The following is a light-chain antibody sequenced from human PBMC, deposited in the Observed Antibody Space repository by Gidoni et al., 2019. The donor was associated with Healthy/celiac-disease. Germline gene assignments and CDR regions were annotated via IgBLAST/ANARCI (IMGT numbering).Light chain of an antibody. CDR3: QQYYSTPYT. CDR1: QSVLYSSNNKNY. J-gene: IGKJ2*01. CDR2: WAS. Sequence: VMTQPPHLLAVSMGERATINCKSSQSVLYSSNNKNYLAWYQQKPGQPPKLLIYWASTRESGVPDRFSGSGSGTDFTLTSSSLQAEDVAVYYCQQYYSTPYTFGQGTKLEIK. V-gene: IGKV4-1*01.